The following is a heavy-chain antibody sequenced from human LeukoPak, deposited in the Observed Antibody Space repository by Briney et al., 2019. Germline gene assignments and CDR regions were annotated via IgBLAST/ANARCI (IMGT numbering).Heavy chain of an antibody. CDR3: ARVSDSY. CDR2: ISGSGGSS. CDR1: GFTFSSYG. J-gene: IGHJ4*02. V-gene: IGHV3-23*01. Sequence: PGGSLRLSCVASGFTFSSYGMSWVRQAPGKGLEWVSSISGSGGSSYYADSVKGRFTISRDNSKNTLYLQMNSLRDEDTAVYYCARVSDSYWGQGTLVTVSS.